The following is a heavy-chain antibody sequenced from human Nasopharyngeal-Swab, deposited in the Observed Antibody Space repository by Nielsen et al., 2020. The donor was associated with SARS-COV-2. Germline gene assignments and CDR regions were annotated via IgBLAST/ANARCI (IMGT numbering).Heavy chain of an antibody. CDR3: AKDGTVVGGDYYGMDV. CDR1: GFTFDDYA. CDR2: ISWNSGSI. J-gene: IGHJ6*02. D-gene: IGHD4-23*01. V-gene: IGHV3-9*01. Sequence: SLKISCAASGFTFDDYAIHWVRQAPGKGLEWVSGISWNSGSIGYADSVKGRFTISRDNAKNSLYLQMNSLRAEDTALYYCAKDGTVVGGDYYGMDVWGQGTTVTVSS.